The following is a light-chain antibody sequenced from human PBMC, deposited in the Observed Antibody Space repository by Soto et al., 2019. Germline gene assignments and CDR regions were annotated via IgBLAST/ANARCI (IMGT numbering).Light chain of an antibody. CDR2: DAS. Sequence: EIVLTQSPATLSLAPGERATLSCRASQNINRYLAWYQQKPGQAPRLLIYDASNRATGIPARFSGSGSGTDFTLTSSSLEPEDFAVYYCQQRSNWPPWTFGQGTKVEIK. J-gene: IGKJ1*01. V-gene: IGKV3-11*01. CDR3: QQRSNWPPWT. CDR1: QNINRY.